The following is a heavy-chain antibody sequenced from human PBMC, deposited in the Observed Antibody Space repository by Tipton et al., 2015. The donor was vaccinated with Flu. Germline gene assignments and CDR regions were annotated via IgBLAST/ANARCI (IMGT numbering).Heavy chain of an antibody. CDR1: GGSISSYY. V-gene: IGHV4-4*07. D-gene: IGHD5-24*01. Sequence: TLSLTCTVSGGSISSYYWTWIRQPAGKGLEWIGRIYASGSTDYNPSLKSRVTISVDTSKNQFSLKLSSVTAADTAVYYCARGDGYNFDYWGQGTLVTVSS. CDR3: ARGDGYNFDY. CDR2: IYASGST. J-gene: IGHJ4*02.